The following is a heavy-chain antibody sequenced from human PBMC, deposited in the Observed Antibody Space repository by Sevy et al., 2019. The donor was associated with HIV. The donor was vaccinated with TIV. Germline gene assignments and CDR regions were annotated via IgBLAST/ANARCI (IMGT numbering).Heavy chain of an antibody. Sequence: GGFLRLSCAASGFSVSNNYMSWVRQAPGKGLEWVSVVYSGGHTFYADSVKGRFTISRDNSKNTLSLQMNNLRVEDTAVYYCAREGWDYGGNSPSGSRQDVWGQGTTVTVSS. V-gene: IGHV3-53*01. D-gene: IGHD4-17*01. J-gene: IGHJ6*02. CDR1: GFSVSNNY. CDR3: AREGWDYGGNSPSGSRQDV. CDR2: VYSGGHT.